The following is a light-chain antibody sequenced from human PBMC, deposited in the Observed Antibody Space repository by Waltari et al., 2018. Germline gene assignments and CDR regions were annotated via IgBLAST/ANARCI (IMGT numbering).Light chain of an antibody. CDR3: QQYDNLPYT. J-gene: IGKJ2*01. Sequence: DLQMTQSPSSLSASVGDRVTMTCQASQDIRNYLNWYQQKPGKAPKLLIYDASNLETGVPSRFSGSGSATYFTFTISSLQPEDIATYYCQQYDNLPYTFGQGTKLESK. CDR1: QDIRNY. CDR2: DAS. V-gene: IGKV1-33*01.